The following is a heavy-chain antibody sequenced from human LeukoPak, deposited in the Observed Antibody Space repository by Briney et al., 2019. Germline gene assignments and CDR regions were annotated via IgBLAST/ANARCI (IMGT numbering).Heavy chain of an antibody. V-gene: IGHV3-23*01. Sequence: GGSLRLSCAASGFTFITYAMSWVRQAPGKGLECVSTISGSGGSTYYADSVKGRFTISRDNSKNTLYLQVNSLRAEDTAIYYCAKDKDSGRSSFDIWGQGTMVTVAS. CDR2: ISGSGGST. D-gene: IGHD2-2*01. CDR1: GFTFITYA. CDR3: AKDKDSGRSSFDI. J-gene: IGHJ3*02.